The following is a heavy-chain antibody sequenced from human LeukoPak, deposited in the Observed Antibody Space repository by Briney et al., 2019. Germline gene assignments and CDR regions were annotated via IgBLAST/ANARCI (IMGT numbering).Heavy chain of an antibody. D-gene: IGHD2-2*01. V-gene: IGHV3-23*01. J-gene: IGHJ4*02. CDR1: GFAFTSYA. CDR3: AKGGIVVVPAAKFIKAKRYFDY. CDR2: ISGSGGST. Sequence: GGSQRLSCAASGFAFTSYAMGWARPAPGKGLEWVSAISGSGGSTYYAHSGKGRFTISRDNSKNALYLQMNSLRAEDTAVYYCAKGGIVVVPAAKFIKAKRYFDYWGQGGLVSVSS.